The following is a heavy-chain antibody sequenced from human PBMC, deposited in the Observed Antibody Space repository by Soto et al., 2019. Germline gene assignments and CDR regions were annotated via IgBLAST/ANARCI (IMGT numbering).Heavy chain of an antibody. CDR1: GGSFSGYY. J-gene: IGHJ4*02. CDR3: ARGRRYDFWSGYLVFDY. CDR2: INHSGST. D-gene: IGHD3-3*01. Sequence: SETLSLTCAVYGGSFSGYYWSWIRQPPGKGLEWIGEINHSGSTNYNPSLKSRVTISVDTSKNQFSLKLSSVTAADTAVYYCARGRRYDFWSGYLVFDYCGQGTMVTVYS. V-gene: IGHV4-34*01.